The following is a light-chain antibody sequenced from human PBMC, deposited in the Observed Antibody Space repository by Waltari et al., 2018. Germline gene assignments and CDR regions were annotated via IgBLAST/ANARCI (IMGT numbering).Light chain of an antibody. J-gene: IGLJ3*02. CDR1: SSDIGTSNL. CDR3: CSYAGSRTWV. V-gene: IGLV2-23*02. Sequence: QSALTQPASVSGSPGQSISISCMGTSSDIGTSNLVSWYLQYPGTAPKLLIYDVSQRPSGVSNRFSGSKSGNTASLTISGLQAEDEAIYYCCSYAGSRTWVFGGGAKLTVL. CDR2: DVS.